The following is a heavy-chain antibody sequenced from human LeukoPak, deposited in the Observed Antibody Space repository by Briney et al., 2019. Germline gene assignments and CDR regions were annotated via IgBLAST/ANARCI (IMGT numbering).Heavy chain of an antibody. V-gene: IGHV3-66*01. CDR2: IYSGGST. D-gene: IGHD3-22*01. CDR1: GFTVSRNY. J-gene: IGHJ4*02. Sequence: GGSLRLSCAASGFTVSRNYMSWVRQAPGKGLEGVSVIYSGGSTYYADSVQGRFTISRDNSKNTLYLQMNSLRAEDTAVYYCAREYYSDSSGSKMVDYWGQGTLVSVSS. CDR3: AREYYSDSSGSKMVDY.